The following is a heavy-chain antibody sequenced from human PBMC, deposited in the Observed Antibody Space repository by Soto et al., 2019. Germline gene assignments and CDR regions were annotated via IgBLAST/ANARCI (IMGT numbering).Heavy chain of an antibody. CDR3: AKETTDVDTSYYFDY. CDR2: ISYDGSNK. J-gene: IGHJ4*02. D-gene: IGHD5-18*01. Sequence: GGSLRLSCAASGFTFSSYGMHWVRQAPGKGLEWVAVISYDGSNKYYADSVKGRFTISRDNSKNTLYLQMNSLRAEDTAVYYCAKETTDVDTSYYFDYWGQGTLVTVSS. V-gene: IGHV3-30*18. CDR1: GFTFSSYG.